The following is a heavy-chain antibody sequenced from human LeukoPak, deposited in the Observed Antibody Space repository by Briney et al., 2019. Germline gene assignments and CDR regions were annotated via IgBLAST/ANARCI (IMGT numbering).Heavy chain of an antibody. J-gene: IGHJ6*03. CDR1: GGSISSSNYY. CDR3: ARVPGGDYVRYYYYYYMDV. Sequence: KPSETLSLTCTVSGGSISSSNYYWGWIRQPPGKGLEWIGNIYYSGSTNYNPSLKSRVTISVDTSKNQFSLKLSSVTAADTAVYYCARVPGGDYVRYYYYYYMDVWGKGTTVTVSS. D-gene: IGHD4-17*01. CDR2: IYYSGST. V-gene: IGHV4-39*07.